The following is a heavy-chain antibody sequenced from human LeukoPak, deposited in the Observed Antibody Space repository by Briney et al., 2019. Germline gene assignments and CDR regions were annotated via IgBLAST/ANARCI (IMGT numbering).Heavy chain of an antibody. Sequence: GGSLRLSCAASGFTFSSYEMNWVRQAPGKGLEGVSYISSSGSTIYYADSVKGRFTISRDNFKNTLYLQMNSLRAEDTAVYYCAKVLQMVREVTPFDYWGQGTLVTVSS. CDR3: AKVLQMVREVTPFDY. CDR1: GFTFSSYE. CDR2: ISSSGSTI. V-gene: IGHV3-48*03. D-gene: IGHD3-10*01. J-gene: IGHJ4*02.